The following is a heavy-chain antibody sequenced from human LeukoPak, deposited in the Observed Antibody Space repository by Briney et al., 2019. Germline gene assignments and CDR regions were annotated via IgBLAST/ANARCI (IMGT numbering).Heavy chain of an antibody. J-gene: IGHJ4*02. CDR3: ARALWAQRSSAYFDY. CDR1: GFTFSSDG. Sequence: GGSLRLSCAASGFTFSSDGMHWGRQAPGKGLEGVAFIRYNVSNKYYAAPVTGRLTISRDNAKISLYLEMNSLRAGETAVYYCARALWAQRSSAYFDYWGQGPLVPVSS. V-gene: IGHV3-30*02. D-gene: IGHD2-21*01. CDR2: IRYNVSNK.